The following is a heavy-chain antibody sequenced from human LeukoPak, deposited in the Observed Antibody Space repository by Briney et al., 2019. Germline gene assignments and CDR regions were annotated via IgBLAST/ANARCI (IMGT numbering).Heavy chain of an antibody. CDR1: GYTFTSYG. J-gene: IGHJ4*02. D-gene: IGHD5-24*01. Sequence: EASVEVSCKASGYTFTSYGISWVRQAPGQGLEWMGWISAYNGNTNYAQKFQGRVTITADKSTSTAYMELSSLRSEDTAVYYCARGHDGYNPQVLDYWGQGTLVTVSS. CDR3: ARGHDGYNPQVLDY. V-gene: IGHV1-18*01. CDR2: ISAYNGNT.